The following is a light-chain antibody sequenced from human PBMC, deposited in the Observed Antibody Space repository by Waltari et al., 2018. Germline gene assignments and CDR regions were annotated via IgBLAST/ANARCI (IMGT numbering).Light chain of an antibody. Sequence: SSELTQDPAVSVALGQTVRITCQGDILRTYFASWYKQRPGQAPTLVMFCRNTRPSGIPDRFSGSTSGITASLTITGAQAEDEADYYCSSRDSGGYVFGPGTSVTVL. CDR2: CRN. CDR3: SSRDSGGYV. V-gene: IGLV3-19*01. J-gene: IGLJ1*01. CDR1: ILRTYF.